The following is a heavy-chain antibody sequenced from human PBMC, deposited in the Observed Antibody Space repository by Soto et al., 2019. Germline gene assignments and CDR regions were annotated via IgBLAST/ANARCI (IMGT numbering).Heavy chain of an antibody. CDR3: ARDAYCSGGSCYNHYFGMDV. CDR2: VYYSGST. V-gene: IGHV4-61*01. Sequence: QVQLQESGPGLVKPSETLSLTCIVSGGSVISGSYYWSWVRQPPGKGLEWIGYVYYSGSTSYNRSLKSRVTISVDKSKNQFSLKLTSVTAADTAVYYCARDAYCSGGSCYNHYFGMDVWGQGTTVTVSS. CDR1: GGSVISGSYY. D-gene: IGHD2-15*01. J-gene: IGHJ6*02.